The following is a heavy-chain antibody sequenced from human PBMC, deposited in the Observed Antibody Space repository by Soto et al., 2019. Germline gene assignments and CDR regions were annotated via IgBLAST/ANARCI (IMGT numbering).Heavy chain of an antibody. CDR2: INAGNGNT. CDR3: ARERRWDFDY. J-gene: IGHJ4*02. V-gene: IGHV1-3*01. CDR1: GYTFSSYA. Sequence: GASVKVSCKASGYTFSSYAMNWVRQAPGQRLKKIRWINAGNGNTKYSQKFQGRVTITRDTSASTAYMELSSLRSEDAAVYYCARERRWDFDYWGQGTLVTVSS.